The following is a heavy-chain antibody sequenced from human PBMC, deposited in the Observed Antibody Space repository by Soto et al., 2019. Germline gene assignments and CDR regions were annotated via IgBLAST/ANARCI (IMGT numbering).Heavy chain of an antibody. Sequence: ASVKVSCKASGYTFSDFDINWLRQASGQGTKWMGWMNAKSVDTFFPRRFQCNFNMTWDTSLSTAYMEVGSLTSDDTAIYYCARGNPFNYAGFDVWGQGTTVTVSS. CDR1: GYTFSDFD. D-gene: IGHD3-16*01. CDR2: MNAKSVDT. J-gene: IGHJ6*02. CDR3: ARGNPFNYAGFDV. V-gene: IGHV1-8*01.